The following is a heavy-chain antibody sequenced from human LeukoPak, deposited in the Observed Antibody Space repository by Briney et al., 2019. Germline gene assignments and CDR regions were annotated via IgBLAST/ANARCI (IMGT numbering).Heavy chain of an antibody. CDR3: ARKVGATTGRSIFYYYYYYMDV. CDR2: IKQDGSEK. CDR1: GFTFSSYW. Sequence: GGSLRLSCAASGFTFSSYWMSWVRQAPGKGLEWVANIKQDGSEKYYVDSVKGRFTISRDNAKNSLYLQMNSLRAEDTAVYYCARKVGATTGRSIFYYYYYYMDVWGKGTTVTVSS. J-gene: IGHJ6*03. V-gene: IGHV3-7*01. D-gene: IGHD1-26*01.